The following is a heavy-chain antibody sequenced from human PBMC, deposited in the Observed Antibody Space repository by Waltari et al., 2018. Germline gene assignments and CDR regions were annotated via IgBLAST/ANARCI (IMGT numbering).Heavy chain of an antibody. D-gene: IGHD2-2*01. V-gene: IGHV3-21*01. CDR2: ISSSSAYK. CDR3: VRENCSVTSCFKHFDY. CDR1: GLSFGPHH. Sequence: EGQLVESGGGLVKPGGSLSLSCAASGLSFGPHHMNWVRQAPGKGLEWVSYISSSSAYKYYADSVKGRFAISRDNAKNLLFLQMNSLRADDTAVYYCVRENCSVTSCFKHFDYWGRGILVTVSS. J-gene: IGHJ4*02.